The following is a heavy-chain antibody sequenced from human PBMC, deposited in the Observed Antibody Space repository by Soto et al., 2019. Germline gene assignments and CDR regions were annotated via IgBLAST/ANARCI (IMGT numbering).Heavy chain of an antibody. CDR2: IYYSGST. CDR3: YADPNAVMDV. J-gene: IGHJ6*02. V-gene: IGHV4-39*01. CDR1: GFSISSRSYY. Sequence: PSETLSLTCPFSGFSISSRSYYWGWIRQPPGKGLEWIASIYYSGSTYYNPSLKSRVTVSVDTSKNQFSLKLSSVTVADTAVYYCYADPNAVMDVWGQGTTVTVSS.